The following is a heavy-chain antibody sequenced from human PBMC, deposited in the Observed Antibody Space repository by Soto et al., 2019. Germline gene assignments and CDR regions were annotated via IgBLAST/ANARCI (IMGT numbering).Heavy chain of an antibody. D-gene: IGHD2-15*01. CDR1: GFTVSSYA. CDR3: AKDRWSIDAFDI. V-gene: IGHV3-23*01. CDR2: ISASGGST. Sequence: PGGSLRLSCAASGFTVSSYAMSWVRQAPGKGLEWVSGISASGGSTYYADSVKGRFTISRDNSKNTLYLQMNSLRAEDTAVYYCAKDRWSIDAFDIWGQGTMVTVSS. J-gene: IGHJ3*02.